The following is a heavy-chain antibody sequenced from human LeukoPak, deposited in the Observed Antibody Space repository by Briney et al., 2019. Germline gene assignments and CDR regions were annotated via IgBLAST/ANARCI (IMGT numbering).Heavy chain of an antibody. J-gene: IGHJ5*02. V-gene: IGHV3-23*01. D-gene: IGHD6-13*01. CDR2: ISGSGGST. CDR1: GFTFSSYA. CDR3: AKDRGIAAAGILDP. Sequence: GGSLRLSCAASGFTFSSYAMSWVRQAPGKGLEWVSAISGSGGSTYYAGSVKGRFTISRDNSKNTLYLQMNSLRAGDTAVYYCAKDRGIAAAGILDPWGQGTLVTVSS.